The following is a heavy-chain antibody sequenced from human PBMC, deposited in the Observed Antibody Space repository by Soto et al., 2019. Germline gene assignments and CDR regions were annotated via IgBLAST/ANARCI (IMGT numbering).Heavy chain of an antibody. V-gene: IGHV1-69*01. J-gene: IGHJ6*02. CDR1: GGTFSSYA. CDR2: IIPISGTA. CDR3: ARSQGSSTSLEIYYYYYYGMDV. Sequence: QVQLVQSGAEVKKPGSSVKVSCKASGGTFSSYAISWVRQAPGQGLEWMGGIIPISGTANYEQKFQGRVTRTAGESTSTAYMELSRLRSEDTAVYYCARSQGSSTSLEIYYYYYYGMDVWGQGTTVTVSS. D-gene: IGHD2-2*01.